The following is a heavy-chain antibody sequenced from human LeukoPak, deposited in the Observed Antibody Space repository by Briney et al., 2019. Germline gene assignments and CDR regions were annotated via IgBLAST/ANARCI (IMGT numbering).Heavy chain of an antibody. Sequence: SETLSLTCTVSGGSISSYYRSWIRQPPGKGLEWIGYIYYSGSTNYNPSLKSRVTISVDTSKNQFSLKLSSVTAADTAVYYCARMYSSGWFEYFQHWGQGTLVTVSS. V-gene: IGHV4-59*12. CDR1: GGSISSYY. J-gene: IGHJ1*01. CDR3: ARMYSSGWFEYFQH. CDR2: IYYSGST. D-gene: IGHD6-19*01.